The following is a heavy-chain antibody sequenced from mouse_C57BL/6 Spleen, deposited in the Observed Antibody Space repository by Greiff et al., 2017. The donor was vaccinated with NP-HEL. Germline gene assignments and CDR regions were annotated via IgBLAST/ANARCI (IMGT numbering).Heavy chain of an antibody. CDR1: GYSFTDYN. J-gene: IGHJ2*01. Sequence: VQLKQSGPELVKPGASVKISCKASGYSFTDYNMNWVKQSNGKSLEWIGVINPNYGTTSYNQKFKGKATLTVDQSSSTAYMQLNSLTSEDSAVYYCARSHYYGSSYKGFDYWGQGTTLTVSS. V-gene: IGHV1-39*01. D-gene: IGHD1-1*01. CDR3: ARSHYYGSSYKGFDY. CDR2: INPNYGTT.